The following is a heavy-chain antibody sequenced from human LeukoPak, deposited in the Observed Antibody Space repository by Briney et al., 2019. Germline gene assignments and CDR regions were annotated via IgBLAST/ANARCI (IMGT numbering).Heavy chain of an antibody. CDR3: AKSHSEAQRGYFDY. V-gene: IGHV3-23*01. CDR1: GFIFGTSA. Sequence: GALRLSCAASGFIFGTSAMSGVRQAPGKGLEWVSTISASGGSTYYADSVRGRLTVSRDNSKNTLYLQVNSLRAEDTAVYYCAKSHSEAQRGYFDYWGQGTLVTVSS. CDR2: ISASGGST. D-gene: IGHD1-14*01. J-gene: IGHJ4*02.